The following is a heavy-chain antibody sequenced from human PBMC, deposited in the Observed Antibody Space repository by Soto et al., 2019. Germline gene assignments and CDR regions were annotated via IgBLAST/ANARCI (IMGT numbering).Heavy chain of an antibody. J-gene: IGHJ6*02. CDR2: IIPILGIA. D-gene: IGHD3-10*01. CDR1: GGTFSSYT. CDR3: AGAGVRGLITRTRDYYGMDV. V-gene: IGHV1-69*02. Sequence: SVKVSCKASGGTFSSYTISWVRQAPGQGLEWMGRIIPILGIANYAQKFQGRVTITADKSISTAYLQWSSLKASDTAMYYCAGAGVRGLITRTRDYYGMDVWGQGNTVTVSS.